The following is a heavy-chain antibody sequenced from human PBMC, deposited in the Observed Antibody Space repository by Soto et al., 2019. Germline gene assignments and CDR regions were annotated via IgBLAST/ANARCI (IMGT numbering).Heavy chain of an antibody. D-gene: IGHD2-15*01. V-gene: IGHV4-31*03. CDR2: IYYSGNT. Sequence: QVQLQESGPGLVKPSQTLSLTCTVSGGSISSGGYYWSWIRQLPGKGLEWIGYIYYSGNTYYNPSLKSRVTISVDTSKNRFSLKLSSVTAADTAVYYCARVYCSGGRCYYFDYWGQGTLVTVSS. J-gene: IGHJ4*02. CDR3: ARVYCSGGRCYYFDY. CDR1: GGSISSGGYY.